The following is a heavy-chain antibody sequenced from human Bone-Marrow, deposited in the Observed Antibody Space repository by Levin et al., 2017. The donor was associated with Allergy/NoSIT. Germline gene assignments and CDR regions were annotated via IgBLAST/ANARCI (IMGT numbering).Heavy chain of an antibody. J-gene: IGHJ6*02. CDR1: GFPLSTYN. CDR2: ISSSSKYI. D-gene: IGHD3-3*01. CDR3: TRGFGVVRGDLETYTMDV. Sequence: GGSLRLSCAASGFPLSTYNMNWVRQYPGKGLEWVSSISSSSKYIYYADSVKGRFTISRDNAKNSLSLQMNSLRADDTAVYYCTRGFGVVRGDLETYTMDVWGQGTTVTVSS. V-gene: IGHV3-21*01.